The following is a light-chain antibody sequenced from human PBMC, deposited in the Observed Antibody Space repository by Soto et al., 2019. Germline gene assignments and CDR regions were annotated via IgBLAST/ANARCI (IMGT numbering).Light chain of an antibody. CDR1: QSVSNNY. CDR2: GAS. CDR3: QVRTNWSIA. J-gene: IGKJ5*01. V-gene: IGKV3-11*01. Sequence: EIVLTQSPGTLSLSPGERATLTCRASQSVSNNYLAWYQQKPGQAPRLLIYGASNRATGIPARFSATGSGTDFTLTINNLEPEDFAVYYCQVRTNWSIAFGRGTRLEI.